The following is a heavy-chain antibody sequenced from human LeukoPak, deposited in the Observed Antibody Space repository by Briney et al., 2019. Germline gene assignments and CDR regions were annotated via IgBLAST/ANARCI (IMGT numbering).Heavy chain of an antibody. J-gene: IGHJ4*02. V-gene: IGHV5-51*01. CDR2: IYPGDSDT. CDR3: ARHASYCSGGSCYSYFDY. Sequence: GESLKIFCKGSGYSFTSYWIGWVRQMPGKGLEWMGIIYPGDSDTRYSPSFQGQVTISADKSISTAYLQWSSLKASDTAMYYCARHASYCSGGSCYSYFDYWGQGTLVTVSS. CDR1: GYSFTSYW. D-gene: IGHD2-15*01.